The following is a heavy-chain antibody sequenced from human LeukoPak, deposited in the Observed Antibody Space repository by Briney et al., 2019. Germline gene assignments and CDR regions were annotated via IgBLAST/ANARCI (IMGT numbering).Heavy chain of an antibody. J-gene: IGHJ4*02. V-gene: IGHV1-69*06. CDR3: ASSSNSYSSSWYYFDY. Sequence: ASVKVSCKASGYTFTSYGISWVRQAPGQGLEWMGGIIPIFGTANYAQKFQGRVTITADKSTSTAYMELSSLRSEDTAVYYCASSSNSYSSSWYYFDYWGQGTLVTVSS. CDR2: IIPIFGTA. CDR1: GYTFTSYG. D-gene: IGHD6-13*01.